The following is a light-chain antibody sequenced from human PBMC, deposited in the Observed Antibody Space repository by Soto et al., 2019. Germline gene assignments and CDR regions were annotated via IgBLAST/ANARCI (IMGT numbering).Light chain of an antibody. CDR2: AAS. CDR1: QAISDS. CDR3: QQFKSYPYT. Sequence: IQLTQSPFSLSASVGDRVTITCRASQAISDSLVWYQQNPGQAPKLLIYAASTLQSGVPSRFSGSGSGTDFTLTISSLHPADFATYYCQQFKSYPYTFGQGTKLEI. J-gene: IGKJ2*01. V-gene: IGKV1-9*01.